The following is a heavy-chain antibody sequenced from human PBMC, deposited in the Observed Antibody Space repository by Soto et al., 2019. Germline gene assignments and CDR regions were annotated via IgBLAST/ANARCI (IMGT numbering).Heavy chain of an antibody. J-gene: IGHJ5*02. D-gene: IGHD6-6*01. CDR3: ARERPDGARLDP. CDR1: GGSISSSSYY. Sequence: PSETLSLTCTVSGGSISSSSYYWDWIRQPPGKGLEWIGSVYYSGSTYYNPSLKSRVTISVDTSKNQFSLRLTSVTAADTAVYYCARERPDGARLDPWGQGTLVTVSS. V-gene: IGHV4-39*02. CDR2: VYYSGST.